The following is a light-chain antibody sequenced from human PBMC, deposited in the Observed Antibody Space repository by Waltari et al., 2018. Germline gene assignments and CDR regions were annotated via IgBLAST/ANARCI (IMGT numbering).Light chain of an antibody. V-gene: IGKV4-1*01. CDR1: QRVLHSSNNKNY. CDR2: WAS. J-gene: IGKJ4*01. CDR3: QHYYSSPLT. Sequence: DIVMTQSPDSLAVSLGERATINCKSSQRVLHSSNNKNYLAWYQQKPGQPPKLLIYWASTRESGVPDRFSGSGSGTDFTLTISSLQAEDVAVYYCQHYYSSPLTFGGGTKVEIK.